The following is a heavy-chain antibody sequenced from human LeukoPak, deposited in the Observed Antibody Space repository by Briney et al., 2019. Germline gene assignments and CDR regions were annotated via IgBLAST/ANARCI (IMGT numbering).Heavy chain of an antibody. D-gene: IGHD3-22*01. J-gene: IGHJ4*02. Sequence: ASVKVSCKASGYTFTSYYMHWVRQAPGQGLEWMGWISAYNGNTNYAQKLQGRVTMTTDTSTSTAYMELRSLRSDDTAVYYCARGIAAAGKDAPYYYDSSGYYSDYWGQGTLVTVSS. CDR3: ARGIAAAGKDAPYYYDSSGYYSDY. V-gene: IGHV1-18*04. CDR2: ISAYNGNT. CDR1: GYTFTSYY.